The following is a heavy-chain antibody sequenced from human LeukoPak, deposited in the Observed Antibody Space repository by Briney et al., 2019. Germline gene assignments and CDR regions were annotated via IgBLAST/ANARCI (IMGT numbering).Heavy chain of an antibody. Sequence: GASVKVSCKASGYTFTSYYMHWVRQAPGQGLEWMGIINPSGGSTSYAQKFQGRVTMTRDMSTSTVYMELSSLRSEDTAVYYCARGSSSGWLYYYYYMDVWGKGTTVTVSS. J-gene: IGHJ6*03. CDR1: GYTFTSYY. D-gene: IGHD3-10*01. V-gene: IGHV1-46*01. CDR3: ARGSSSGWLYYYYYMDV. CDR2: INPSGGST.